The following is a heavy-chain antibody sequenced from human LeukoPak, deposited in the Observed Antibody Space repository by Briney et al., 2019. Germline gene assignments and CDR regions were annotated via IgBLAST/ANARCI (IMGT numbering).Heavy chain of an antibody. CDR3: ARDRRAIATAGEYYFDY. Sequence: ASVKVSCKASGGTFNSFSINWVRQAPGQGLEWMGWISAYNGNTNYAQKLQGRVTMTTDTSTSTAYMELRSLRSDDTAVYYCARDRRAIATAGEYYFDYWGQGILVTVSS. D-gene: IGHD6-13*01. CDR1: GGTFNSFS. J-gene: IGHJ4*02. V-gene: IGHV1-18*01. CDR2: ISAYNGNT.